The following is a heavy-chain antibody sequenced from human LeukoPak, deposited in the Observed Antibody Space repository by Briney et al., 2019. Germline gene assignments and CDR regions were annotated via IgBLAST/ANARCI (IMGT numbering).Heavy chain of an antibody. V-gene: IGHV4-38-2*02. CDR1: GYSISSGYY. Sequence: SETLPLTCTVSGYSISSGYYWGWIRQPPGKGLEWIGSIYHSGSTYYNPSLKSRVTISVDTSKNQFSLKLSSVTAADTAVYYCASKGYDSSGYYNRNFDYWGQGTLVTVSS. CDR2: IYHSGST. CDR3: ASKGYDSSGYYNRNFDY. D-gene: IGHD3-22*01. J-gene: IGHJ4*02.